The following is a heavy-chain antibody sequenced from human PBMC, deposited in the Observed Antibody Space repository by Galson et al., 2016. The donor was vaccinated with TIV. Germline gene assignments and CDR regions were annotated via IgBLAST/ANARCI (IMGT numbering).Heavy chain of an antibody. D-gene: IGHD2-2*01. V-gene: IGHV3-11*01. Sequence: LRLSCAASGFSFSDYYMSWIRQAPGKGLEWVSYISSSGSTIYYADSVKGRFTISRDNAKNSLYLQMNSLRAEDTAVYYCAIVFIVVVPAAIGGSDAFDIWGQGTMVTVSS. J-gene: IGHJ3*02. CDR2: ISSSGSTI. CDR3: AIVFIVVVPAAIGGSDAFDI. CDR1: GFSFSDYY.